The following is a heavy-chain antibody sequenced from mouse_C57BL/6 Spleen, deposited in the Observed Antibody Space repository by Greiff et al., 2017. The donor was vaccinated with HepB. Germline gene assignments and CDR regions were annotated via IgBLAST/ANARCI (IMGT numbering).Heavy chain of an antibody. J-gene: IGHJ3*01. V-gene: IGHV1-9*01. Sequence: VQLQQSGAELMKPGASVKLSCTATGFTFTGYCIEWVKQSPGPGLDWIGEILPGSGSTNYNEKFLGKATLTADTPSNTADMQLSSLTTEDSAIYYCARWGGGGYAYWGNGTMVT. CDR1: GFTFTGYC. CDR2: ILPGSGST. CDR3: ARWGGGGYAY.